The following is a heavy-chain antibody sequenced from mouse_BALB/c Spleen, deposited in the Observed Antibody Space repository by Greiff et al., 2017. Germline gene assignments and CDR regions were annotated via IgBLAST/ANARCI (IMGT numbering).Heavy chain of an antibody. Sequence: EVQLVESGPGLVKPSQSLSLTCTVTGYSITSDYAWNWIRQFPGNKLEWMGYISYSGSTSYNPSLKSRISITRDTSKNQFFLQLNSVTTEDTATYYCARYLLWPYYYAMDYWGQGTSVTVSS. D-gene: IGHD2-10*01. V-gene: IGHV3-2*02. CDR1: GYSITSDYA. J-gene: IGHJ4*01. CDR2: ISYSGST. CDR3: ARYLLWPYYYAMDY.